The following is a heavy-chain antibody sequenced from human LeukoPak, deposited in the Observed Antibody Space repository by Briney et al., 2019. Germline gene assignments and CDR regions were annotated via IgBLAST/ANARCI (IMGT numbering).Heavy chain of an antibody. CDR1: GFTFSAYG. Sequence: GGSLRLSCSASGFTFSAYGMHWVRQPPGKGLEWVAFIRYEGSNKYYTDSVKGRFTISRDNSKNTLYLQMNSLRAEDTAVYYCAKDSGVGYCSSTRCQGGAFDIWGQGTMVTVSS. D-gene: IGHD2-2*01. CDR3: AKDSGVGYCSSTRCQGGAFDI. CDR2: IRYEGSNK. J-gene: IGHJ3*02. V-gene: IGHV3-30*02.